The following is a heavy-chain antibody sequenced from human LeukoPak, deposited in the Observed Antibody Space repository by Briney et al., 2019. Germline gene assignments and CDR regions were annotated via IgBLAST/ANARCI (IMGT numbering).Heavy chain of an antibody. CDR2: INAGNGNT. D-gene: IGHD3-22*01. CDR1: GYTFTSYA. Sequence: ASVNVSFKASGYTFTSYAMHWVRQAPGQRLEWMGWINAGNGNTKYSQKFQGRVTITRDTSASTAYMELSSLRPEDTAVYYCARDHLVGIVVVTYYFDYWGQGTLVTVSS. J-gene: IGHJ4*02. V-gene: IGHV1-3*01. CDR3: ARDHLVGIVVVTYYFDY.